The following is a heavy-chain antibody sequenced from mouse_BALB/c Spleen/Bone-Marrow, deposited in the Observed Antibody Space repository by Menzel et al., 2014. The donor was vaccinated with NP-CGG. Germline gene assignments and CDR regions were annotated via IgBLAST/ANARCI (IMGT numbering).Heavy chain of an antibody. D-gene: IGHD2-1*01. CDR1: GCTFTSYY. CDR2: INPSNGGT. V-gene: IGHV1S81*02. Sequence: VQLQQSGAALVKPGASVKLSCKASGCTFTSYYMYWVKQRPGQGLEWIGEINPSNGGTNFNEKFKNKATLTVDKSSSTAYMQLSSLIFEDSAVYYCTRSNGNWFAYWGQGTLVTVSA. J-gene: IGHJ3*01. CDR3: TRSNGNWFAY.